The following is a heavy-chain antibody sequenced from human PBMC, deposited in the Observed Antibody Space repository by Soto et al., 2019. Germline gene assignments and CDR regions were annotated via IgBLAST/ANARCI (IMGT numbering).Heavy chain of an antibody. CDR3: ARDFAYFDS. Sequence: QVQLQESGPGLVKPSETLSLTCTVSGGSFKSGSYSWSWIRQPPGKGLEWIGYVYHTGRTSYKPSLKSRVSISMDTSKNQFSLNLDSVTAAYTAVYFCARDFAYFDSWGQGTLVTVSS. CDR1: GGSFKSGSYS. V-gene: IGHV4-61*01. J-gene: IGHJ4*02. D-gene: IGHD3-3*01. CDR2: VYHTGRT.